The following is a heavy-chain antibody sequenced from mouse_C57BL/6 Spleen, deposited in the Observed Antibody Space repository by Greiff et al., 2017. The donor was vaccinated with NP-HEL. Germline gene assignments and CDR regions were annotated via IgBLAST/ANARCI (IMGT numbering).Heavy chain of an antibody. CDR1: GYTFTSYW. V-gene: IGHV1-74*01. CDR3: AIHYYGSSYYAMDY. CDR2: IHPSDSDT. J-gene: IGHJ4*01. Sequence: QVQLKQPGAELVKPGASVKVSCKASGYTFTSYWMRWVKQRPGQGLEWIGRIHPSDSDTNYNQKFKGKATLTVDKSSSTAYMQLSSLTSEDSAVYYCAIHYYGSSYYAMDYWGQGTSVTVSS. D-gene: IGHD1-1*01.